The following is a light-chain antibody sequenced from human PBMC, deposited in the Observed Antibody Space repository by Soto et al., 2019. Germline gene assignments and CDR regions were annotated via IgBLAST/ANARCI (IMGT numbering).Light chain of an antibody. Sequence: EIVLTQSPGTLSLSPWERATLSCRASQSVRSSLAWYQQKPGQPPRLLIYRASTRATGVPARFSGSGSGTEFTLTISSLQSEDFAVYYCQQYDHWWTFGQGTKVDIK. CDR3: QQYDHWWT. J-gene: IGKJ1*01. CDR2: RAS. V-gene: IGKV3-15*01. CDR1: QSVRSS.